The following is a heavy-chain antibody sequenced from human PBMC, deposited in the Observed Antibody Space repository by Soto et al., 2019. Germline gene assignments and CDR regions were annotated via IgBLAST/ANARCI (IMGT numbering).Heavy chain of an antibody. V-gene: IGHV4-39*01. D-gene: IGHD3-10*01. Sequence: SETLSLTCTVSGGSISSSSYYWGWIRQPPGKGLEWIGSIYYSGSTYYNPSLKSRVTISVDTSKNQFSLKLSSVTAADTAVYYCGRLRPDYWGWGSPLRFAPWGQETLVTVSS. CDR1: GGSISSSSYY. CDR3: GRLRPDYWGWGSPLRFAP. CDR2: IYYSGST. J-gene: IGHJ5*02.